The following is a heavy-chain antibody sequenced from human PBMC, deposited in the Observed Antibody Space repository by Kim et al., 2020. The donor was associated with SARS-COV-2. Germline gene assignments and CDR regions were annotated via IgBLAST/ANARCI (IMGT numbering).Heavy chain of an antibody. CDR3: ARGTLDCGGDCYQNPKYYYYGIDV. J-gene: IGHJ6*02. Sequence: SETLSLTCTVSGGSISSYYWSWIRQPPGKGLEWIGYNYYSGSTNYNPSLKSRVTISVDTSKNQFSLKLSSVTAADTAVYYCARGTLDCGGDCYQNPKYYYYGIDVWGQGTTVTVSS. D-gene: IGHD2-21*02. CDR2: NYYSGST. V-gene: IGHV4-59*13. CDR1: GGSISSYY.